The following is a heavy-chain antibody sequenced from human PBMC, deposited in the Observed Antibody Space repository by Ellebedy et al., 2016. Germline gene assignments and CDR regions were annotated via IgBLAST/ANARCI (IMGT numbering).Heavy chain of an antibody. D-gene: IGHD2-8*02. V-gene: IGHV3-30*18. J-gene: IGHJ1*01. CDR1: GLTFSNYG. CDR3: AKDLGKFPGLFCTGPDH. Sequence: GESLKISXVASGLTFSNYGMHWVRQAPGKGLEWVAVISYDGSNKYYADSVKGRFTISRDNSKNTVYLQMNSLRPEDTAVYYCAKDLGKFPGLFCTGPDHWGQGTLVTVSS. CDR2: ISYDGSNK.